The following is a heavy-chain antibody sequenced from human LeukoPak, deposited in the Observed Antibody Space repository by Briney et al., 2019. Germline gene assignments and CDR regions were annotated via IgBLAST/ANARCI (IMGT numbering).Heavy chain of an antibody. Sequence: SVKVSCKASGGTFSSYAISWVRQAPGQGLEWMGRIIPILGIANYAQKFQGRVTITADKSTSTAYMELSSLRSEDTAVYYCANRPTDYYDSSGYYGRLNAFDIWGQGTMVTASS. D-gene: IGHD3-22*01. CDR1: GGTFSSYA. CDR2: IIPILGIA. CDR3: ANRPTDYYDSSGYYGRLNAFDI. V-gene: IGHV1-69*04. J-gene: IGHJ3*02.